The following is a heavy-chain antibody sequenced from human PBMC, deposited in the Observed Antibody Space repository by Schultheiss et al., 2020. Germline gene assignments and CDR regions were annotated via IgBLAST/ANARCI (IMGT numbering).Heavy chain of an antibody. CDR2: ISWNSGSI. D-gene: IGHD6-19*01. Sequence: GGSLRLSCAASGFTFDDYAMHWVRQAPGKGLEWVSGISWNSGSIGYADSVKGRFTISRDNAKNSLYLQMNSLRAEDTALYYCAKDMGSSGWFDAFDIWGQGTIVTVSS. CDR1: GFTFDDYA. CDR3: AKDMGSSGWFDAFDI. V-gene: IGHV3-9*01. J-gene: IGHJ3*02.